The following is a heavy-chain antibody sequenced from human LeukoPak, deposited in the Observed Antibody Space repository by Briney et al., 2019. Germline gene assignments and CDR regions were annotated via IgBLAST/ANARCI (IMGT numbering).Heavy chain of an antibody. J-gene: IGHJ4*02. CDR2: TRSDGRT. Sequence: TGGSLRLSCAASGFTFSVYGMHWVRQAPGKGLEWVSVTRSDGRTSYGDSVKGRFIISRDNSKNTVYLQMNSLRAEDTAVYYCVRYDSSGNWGQGTLVTVSS. CDR1: GFTFSVYG. D-gene: IGHD3-22*01. V-gene: IGHV3-NL1*01. CDR3: VRYDSSGN.